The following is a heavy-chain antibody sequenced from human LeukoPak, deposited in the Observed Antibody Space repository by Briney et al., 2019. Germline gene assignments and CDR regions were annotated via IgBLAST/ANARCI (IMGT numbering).Heavy chain of an antibody. CDR2: ISGSGGST. D-gene: IGHD1-26*01. CDR1: GFTFSNYA. V-gene: IGHV3-23*01. Sequence: PGGSLRLSCAASGFTFSNYAMNWVRQAPGKGLEWVSGISGSGGSTYYADSVKGWFTISRDNSKNTLYLQMSSLRAEDTAIYYCAKDIGGWELLGPDYWGQGTLVTVSS. CDR3: AKDIGGWELLGPDY. J-gene: IGHJ4*02.